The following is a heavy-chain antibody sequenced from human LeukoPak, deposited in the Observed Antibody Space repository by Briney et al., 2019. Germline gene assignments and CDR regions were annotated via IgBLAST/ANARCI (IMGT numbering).Heavy chain of an antibody. D-gene: IGHD3-22*01. CDR1: GGSISSSSYY. Sequence: ASETLSLTCTVSGGSISSSSYYWGWIRQPPGKGLEWIGSIYYSGSTYYNPSLKSRVTISVDTSKNQFSLKLSSVTAADTAVYYCARATYYYDSSGFLGNAFDIWGQGTMVTVSS. V-gene: IGHV4-39*07. CDR2: IYYSGST. CDR3: ARATYYYDSSGFLGNAFDI. J-gene: IGHJ3*02.